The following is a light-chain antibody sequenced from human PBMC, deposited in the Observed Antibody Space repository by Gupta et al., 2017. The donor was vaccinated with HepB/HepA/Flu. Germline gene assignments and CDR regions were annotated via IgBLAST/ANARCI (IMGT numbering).Light chain of an antibody. CDR2: DAS. V-gene: IGKV3-11*01. CDR3: KQCLNWFST. J-gene: IGKJ5*01. Sequence: EIVLTQFPATLSLSPGERATLSCRASQSVSSCLAWYQRKPGQAPRLLIYDASNRATGVPARISGSGSGTDFTLTISSLEPEDFVVYYCKQCLNWFSTFGQVTRLEIK. CDR1: QSVSSC.